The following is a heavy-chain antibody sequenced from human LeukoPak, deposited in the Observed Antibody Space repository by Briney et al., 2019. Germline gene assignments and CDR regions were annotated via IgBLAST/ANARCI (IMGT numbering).Heavy chain of an antibody. CDR3: AGGGYSYGIGPPDY. CDR1: GGSISSGDYY. D-gene: IGHD5-18*01. V-gene: IGHV4-30-4*01. CDR2: IYYSGST. J-gene: IGHJ4*02. Sequence: ASQTLSLTCTVSGGSISSGDYYWSWIRQPPGKGLEWIGYIYYSGSTYYNPSLKSRVTISVDTSKNQFSLKLSSVTAADTAVYYCAGGGYSYGIGPPDYWGQGTLVTVSS.